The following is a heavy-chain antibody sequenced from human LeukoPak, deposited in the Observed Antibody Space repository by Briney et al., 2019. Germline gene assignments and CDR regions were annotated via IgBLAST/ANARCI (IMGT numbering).Heavy chain of an antibody. D-gene: IGHD3-22*01. J-gene: IGHJ4*02. V-gene: IGHV3-30*18. Sequence: PGGSLRLSCAASGFTYSSYGMHWVRQAPGKGLDWVAVISYDGSNKYYADSVKGRFTISRDNSKNTLYLQMNSLRAEDTAVYYCAKPGGAYYDSSGLDYWGQGTLVTVSS. CDR1: GFTYSSYG. CDR3: AKPGGAYYDSSGLDY. CDR2: ISYDGSNK.